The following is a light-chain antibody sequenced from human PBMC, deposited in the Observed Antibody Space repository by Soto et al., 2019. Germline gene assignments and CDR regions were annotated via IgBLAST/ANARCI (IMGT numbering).Light chain of an antibody. Sequence: IQMKISLASVSASVGDRVTITCRASQGIRNDLGWYQQKPGKATKRMIYAASSLQSGVPLRFSGSGSGTEFTLTINSLQSDDFATYYCKEYDSYSCRFCQVTKVDIK. J-gene: IGKJ1*01. CDR3: KEYDSYSCR. CDR1: QGIRND. V-gene: IGKV1-17*01. CDR2: AAS.